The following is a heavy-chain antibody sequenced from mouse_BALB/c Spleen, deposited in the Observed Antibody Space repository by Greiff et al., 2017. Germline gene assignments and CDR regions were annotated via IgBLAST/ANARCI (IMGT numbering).Heavy chain of an antibody. V-gene: IGHV5-17*02. CDR3: ARNYYGPFDY. J-gene: IGHJ2*01. Sequence: DVQLVESGGGLVQPGGSRKLSCAASGFTFSSFGMHWVRQAPEKGLEWVAYISSGSSTIYYADTVKGRFTISRDNPKNTLFLQMTSLRSEDTAMYYCARNYYGPFDYWGQGTTLTVSS. CDR1: GFTFSSFG. D-gene: IGHD1-2*01. CDR2: ISSGSSTI.